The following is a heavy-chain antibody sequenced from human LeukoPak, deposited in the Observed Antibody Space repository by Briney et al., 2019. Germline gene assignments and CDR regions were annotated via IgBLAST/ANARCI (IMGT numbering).Heavy chain of an antibody. Sequence: PSETLSHTCTVSGGSINNYYWSWIRQPPGKAVEWIGYVYYSGSTNYNPSLKSRVTISVDSSKTQFSLRLRSATTADTAVYFCARDSRYASGRAFDNWGQGTLVTVSS. V-gene: IGHV4-59*01. CDR3: ARDSRYASGRAFDN. D-gene: IGHD6-19*01. CDR2: VYYSGST. CDR1: GGSINNYY. J-gene: IGHJ4*02.